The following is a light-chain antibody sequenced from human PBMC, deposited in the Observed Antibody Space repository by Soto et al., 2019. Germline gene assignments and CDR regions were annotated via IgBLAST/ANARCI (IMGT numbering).Light chain of an antibody. CDR3: NSYTSSSTPYV. J-gene: IGLJ1*01. CDR1: SSDIGGYNY. V-gene: IGLV2-14*03. CDR2: DVT. Sequence: QSVLTQPASVSGSPGQSITISCTGTSSDIGGYNYVSWYQHHPGKAPKLMIYDVTNRPSGVSDRFSGSKSGNTASLTISGLQAEDEADDFCNSYTSSSTPYVFGTGTKLTVL.